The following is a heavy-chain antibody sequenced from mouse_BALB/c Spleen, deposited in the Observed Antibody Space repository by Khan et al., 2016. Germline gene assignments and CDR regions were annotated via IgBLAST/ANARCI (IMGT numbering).Heavy chain of an antibody. CDR2: IHYSGST. J-gene: IGHJ3*01. V-gene: IGHV3-1*02. CDR1: GFSITSDYS. CDR3: ARYYYGGAARFAY. Sequence: EVQLQESGPDLVKPSQSLSLTCTVTGFSITSDYSWHWIRQFPGNKLEWMGYIHYSGSTNYNPSLKSRIPITRDKSKNQFFLQLNSVTTEDTAAFYCARYYYGGAARFAYWGQGTLVTVSA. D-gene: IGHD1-1*01.